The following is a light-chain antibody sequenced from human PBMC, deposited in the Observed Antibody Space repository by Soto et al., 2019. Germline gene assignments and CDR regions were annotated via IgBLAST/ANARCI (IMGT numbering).Light chain of an antibody. Sequence: DIVMTQSPDSLAVSLGESTTINCMSSQSVLHRSKRKNYLAWYQQKAGHPPKLLISWASTLESWVPDRFGGIGSVTDFTLTITSIQAEDVATHYSQQYYSRLTFGHGRKV. CDR2: WAS. J-gene: IGKJ1*01. CDR3: QQYYSRLT. CDR1: QSVLHRSKRKNY. V-gene: IGKV4-1*01.